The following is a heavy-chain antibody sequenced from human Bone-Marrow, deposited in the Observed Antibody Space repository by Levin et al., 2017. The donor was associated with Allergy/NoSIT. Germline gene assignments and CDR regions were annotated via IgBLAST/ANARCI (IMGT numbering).Heavy chain of an antibody. Sequence: PGGSLRLSCAASGFTFGDYGMHWVRQAPGKGLEWVAVMSHDGGDKFYADAVKGRFTISRDNSKNTLYLQVDSLRVDDTAVYYCARGASKSRSPLKYYYGIAVWGLGTTVTVSS. CDR1: GFTFGDYG. V-gene: IGHV3-30*04. CDR2: MSHDGGDK. CDR3: ARGASKSRSPLKYYYGIAV. J-gene: IGHJ6*02. D-gene: IGHD3-16*01.